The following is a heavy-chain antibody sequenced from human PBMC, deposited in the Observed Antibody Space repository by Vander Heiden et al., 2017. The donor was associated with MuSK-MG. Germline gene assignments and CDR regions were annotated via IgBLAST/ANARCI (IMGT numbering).Heavy chain of an antibody. Sequence: QLQLQESGPGLVKPSETLSLTCTVSGGSISSSSYYWGWFRQPPGKGLEWIGSIYYSGNTYYNPSLKSRVTISVDMSKNQFSLKLSSVTAADTAVYYCARLSPNGSSPDYWGQGTLVTVSS. J-gene: IGHJ4*02. CDR2: IYYSGNT. CDR1: GGSISSSSYY. V-gene: IGHV4-39*01. CDR3: ARLSPNGSSPDY. D-gene: IGHD3-10*01.